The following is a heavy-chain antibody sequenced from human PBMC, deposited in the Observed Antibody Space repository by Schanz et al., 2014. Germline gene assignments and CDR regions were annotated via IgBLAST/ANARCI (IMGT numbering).Heavy chain of an antibody. CDR2: ISDSGDST. J-gene: IGHJ4*02. Sequence: VQLVESGGGVVQPGRSLRLSCATSGLNFDYYGMNWVRQAPGKGLEWVSDISDSGDSTHYADSVKGRFTISRDNSKDTLYLQMSGLTPEDTAVYYCARGPIPIQGVPMDFWGQGTLVTVSS. CDR1: GLNFDYYG. CDR3: ARGPIPIQGVPMDF. V-gene: IGHV3-48*01. D-gene: IGHD3-10*01.